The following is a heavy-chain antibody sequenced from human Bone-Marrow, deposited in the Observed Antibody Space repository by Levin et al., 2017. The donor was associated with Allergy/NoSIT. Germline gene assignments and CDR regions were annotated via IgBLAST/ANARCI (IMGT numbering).Heavy chain of an antibody. CDR1: GGSFSDGDYY. D-gene: IGHD1-1*01. CDR2: IFYRGNT. J-gene: IGHJ4*02. Sequence: PSETLSLTCTVSGGSFSDGDYYWSWIRQSPGKGLEWIGYIFYRGNTYYNPSLESRLLISIDTSRNQFSLRLNSVTAADTAVYYCARLERQMFKTFDYWGQGILVTVYS. CDR3: ARLERQMFKTFDY. V-gene: IGHV4-30-4*01.